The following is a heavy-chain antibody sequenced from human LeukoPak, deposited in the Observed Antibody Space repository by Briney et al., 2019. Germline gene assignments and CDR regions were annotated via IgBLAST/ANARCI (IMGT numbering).Heavy chain of an antibody. CDR2: ISRSGEST. D-gene: IGHD3-16*01. Sequence: GGSLRLSCAASGFTFSGFAMSWIRQAPGKGLEWVSSISRSGESTFYADSVRGRFTISRDNSKNTVSLQLESLRAEDTALYYCAKDYAVGSIDYWGQGTQVTLSS. J-gene: IGHJ4*02. V-gene: IGHV3-23*01. CDR1: GFTFSGFA. CDR3: AKDYAVGSIDY.